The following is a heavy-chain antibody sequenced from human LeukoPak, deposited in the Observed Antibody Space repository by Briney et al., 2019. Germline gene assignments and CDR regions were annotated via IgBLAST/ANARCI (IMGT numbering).Heavy chain of an antibody. D-gene: IGHD2-15*01. CDR1: GFTFSSYA. CDR2: ISGIGGRT. J-gene: IGHJ5*01. V-gene: IGHV3-23*01. Sequence: PGGSLRLSCAASGFTFSSYAMSWVRQAPGKGLEWVSGISGIGGRTYYADSVKGRFSISRDNSKNTVYLQMNSLRAEDTAVYYCAKGPRDGSITIWFDSRGQGTLVTVSS. CDR3: AKGPRDGSITIWFDS.